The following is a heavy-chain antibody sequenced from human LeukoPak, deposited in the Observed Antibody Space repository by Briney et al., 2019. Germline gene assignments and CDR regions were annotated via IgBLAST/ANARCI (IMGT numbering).Heavy chain of an antibody. J-gene: IGHJ4*02. CDR3: ATTSTSCLDN. Sequence: GGSLRLSCAVSGLTFKTYSMNWVRQAPGKGLEWVSFISTSSTYIDYADSVRGRFTISRDNAKNTLYLQMNSLRVEDTAVYYCATTSTSCLDNWGQGTLVTVSS. CDR2: ISTSSTYI. CDR1: GLTFKTYS. D-gene: IGHD2-2*01. V-gene: IGHV3-21*01.